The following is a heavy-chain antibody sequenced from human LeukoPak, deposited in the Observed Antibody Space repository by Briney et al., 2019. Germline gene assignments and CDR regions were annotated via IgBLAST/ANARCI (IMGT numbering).Heavy chain of an antibody. V-gene: IGHV3-74*01. CDR2: ISTDGSTT. Sequence: GGSLRLSCAASTFTFSSYWMHWVRQAPGKGLGWVSRISTDGSTTNYADSVNGRFTISRDNAKNTLYLQMNSLRAEDTAVYYCATEGGYYYYYMDVWGKGTTVTVSS. D-gene: IGHD3-16*01. J-gene: IGHJ6*03. CDR3: ATEGGYYYYYMDV. CDR1: TFTFSSYW.